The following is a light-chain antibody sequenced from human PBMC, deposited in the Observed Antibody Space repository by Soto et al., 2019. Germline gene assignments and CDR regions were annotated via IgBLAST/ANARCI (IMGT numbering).Light chain of an antibody. V-gene: IGKV2-28*01. Sequence: DIVLTQSPLSLPVTPGEPASISCRSSRSLLHSKGHNYLDWYLQKPGQSPQLLISLGSNRASGDPDRCMGRVSGTDFTLKISRVEAEDVGVYSCMQAIEDPNTFGQGTKLEIK. J-gene: IGKJ2*01. CDR3: MQAIEDPNT. CDR1: RSLLHSKGHNY. CDR2: LGS.